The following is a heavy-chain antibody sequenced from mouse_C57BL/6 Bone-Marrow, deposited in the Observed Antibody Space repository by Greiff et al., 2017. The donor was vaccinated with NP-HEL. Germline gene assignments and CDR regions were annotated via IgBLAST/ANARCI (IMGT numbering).Heavy chain of an antibody. J-gene: IGHJ2*01. D-gene: IGHD2-5*01. CDR1: GYTFTDYY. CDR3: ARGAYYSNYRDY. V-gene: IGHV1-26*01. Sequence: EVQLQQSGPELVKPGASVKISCKASGYTFTDYYMNWVKQSHGKSLEWIGDINPNNGGTSYNQKFKGKATLTVDKSSSTAYMELRSLTSEDSAVYYCARGAYYSNYRDYWGQGTTLTVSS. CDR2: INPNNGGT.